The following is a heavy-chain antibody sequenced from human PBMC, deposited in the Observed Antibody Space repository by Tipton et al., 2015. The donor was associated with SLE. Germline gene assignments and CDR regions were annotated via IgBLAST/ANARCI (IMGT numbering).Heavy chain of an antibody. J-gene: IGHJ5*02. CDR1: GGSISSHY. CDR3: ARDYYDSSGYSGWFDP. D-gene: IGHD3-22*01. Sequence: LRLSCTVSGGSISSHYWSWIRQPPGKGLEWIGHVFYSGSSNYNPSLKSRVTISVDTSKNQFFLKLSSVTAADTAVYYCARDYYDSSGYSGWFDPWGQGTLVTVSS. V-gene: IGHV4-59*11. CDR2: VFYSGSS.